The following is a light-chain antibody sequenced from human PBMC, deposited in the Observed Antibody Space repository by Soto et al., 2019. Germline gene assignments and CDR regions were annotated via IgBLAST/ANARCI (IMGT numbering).Light chain of an antibody. V-gene: IGKV1-5*03. CDR3: QQYNNRWT. CDR1: QSISVW. CDR2: KAS. J-gene: IGKJ1*01. Sequence: DIPMTQSPSTLSASVGDRVTITCRASQSISVWLAWFQQKPGNAPKLLIYKASTLESGVPSRFSGSGSGTEFTLTISSLQPDASATYYCQQYNNRWTFGQGTKVEI.